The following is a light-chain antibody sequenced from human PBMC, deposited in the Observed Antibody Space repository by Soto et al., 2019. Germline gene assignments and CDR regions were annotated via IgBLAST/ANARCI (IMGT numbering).Light chain of an antibody. CDR3: QQSYSTPGA. CDR2: AAS. Sequence: DIQMTQSPSSLSASVGDRVTITCRASQSISSYLNWYQQKPGKAPKLLIYAASSLQSGVPSRFSGSGSGTDFTLPISRLQTEDFATYYCQQSYSTPGAFGQGTKVEIK. J-gene: IGKJ1*01. V-gene: IGKV1-39*01. CDR1: QSISSY.